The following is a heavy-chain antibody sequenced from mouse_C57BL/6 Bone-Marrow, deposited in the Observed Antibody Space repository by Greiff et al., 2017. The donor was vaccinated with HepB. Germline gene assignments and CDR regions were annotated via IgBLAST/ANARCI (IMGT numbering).Heavy chain of an antibody. Sequence: EVQGVESGGGLVQSGRSLRLSCATSGFTFSDFYMEWVRQAPGKGLEWIAASRNKANDYTTEYSASVKGRFIVSRDTSQSILYLQMNALRAEDTAIYYCASDSSGYGFAYWGQGTLVTVSA. CDR2: SRNKANDYTT. D-gene: IGHD3-2*02. J-gene: IGHJ3*01. V-gene: IGHV7-1*01. CDR1: GFTFSDFY. CDR3: ASDSSGYGFAY.